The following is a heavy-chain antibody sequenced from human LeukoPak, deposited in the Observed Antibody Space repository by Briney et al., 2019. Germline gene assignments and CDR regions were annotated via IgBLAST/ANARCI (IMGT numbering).Heavy chain of an antibody. J-gene: IGHJ5*02. CDR3: ARERSYDSSGYYRNNWFDP. CDR1: GYTFISYA. D-gene: IGHD3-22*01. CDR2: ISVHNGNT. Sequence: ASVKVSCKTSGYTFISYAISWVRQAPGQGLEWMGCISVHNGNTNYAQKFRGRVTLTTDTSKSSAYMELRSLSSDDTAVYYCARERSYDSSGYYRNNWFDPWGQGPLVSVSS. V-gene: IGHV1-18*04.